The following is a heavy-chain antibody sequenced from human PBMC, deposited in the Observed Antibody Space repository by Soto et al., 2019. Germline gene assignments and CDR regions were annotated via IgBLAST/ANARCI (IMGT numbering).Heavy chain of an antibody. CDR3: ASYSGYDYYSYYYFDY. Sequence: SETLSLTCTVSGGSISSYYWSWIRQPPGKGLEWIGYIYYSGSTNYNPSLKSRVTISVDTSKNRFSLKLSSVTAADTAVYYCASYSGYDYYSYYYFDYWGQGTLVTVSS. CDR1: GGSISSYY. CDR2: IYYSGST. V-gene: IGHV4-59*08. D-gene: IGHD5-12*01. J-gene: IGHJ4*02.